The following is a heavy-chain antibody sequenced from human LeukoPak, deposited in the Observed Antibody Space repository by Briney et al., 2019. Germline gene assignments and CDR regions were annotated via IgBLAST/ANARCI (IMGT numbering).Heavy chain of an antibody. J-gene: IGHJ4*02. CDR2: LSGSGGGT. CDR3: AKRGVVIRVILVGFYKEAYYFDS. CDR1: GITLSNYG. Sequence: GGSLRLSCAVSGITLSNYGMSWVRQAPGKGLEWVAGLSGSGGGTNYADSVKGRFTISRDNAKNTLYLQMNSLRAEDTAVYFCAKRGVVIRVILVGFYKEAYYFDSWGQGALVTVSS. D-gene: IGHD3-10*01. V-gene: IGHV3-23*01.